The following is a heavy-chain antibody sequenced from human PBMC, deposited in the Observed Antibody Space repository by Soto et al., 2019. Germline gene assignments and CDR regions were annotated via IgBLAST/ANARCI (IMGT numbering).Heavy chain of an antibody. Sequence: AETLSLTCSVSGGTVSGVSRPTISFDWGWTRQPPGKGLRWVGSDESSGSTYYNPSLKSRVTIFVDTSKNQFFLKLTSVTAANTAGYYCARLLTYWGQGILVTVSS. V-gene: IGHV4-39*01. CDR1: GGTVSGVSRPTISFD. CDR2: DESSGST. J-gene: IGHJ4*02. CDR3: ARLLTY. D-gene: IGHD2-8*01.